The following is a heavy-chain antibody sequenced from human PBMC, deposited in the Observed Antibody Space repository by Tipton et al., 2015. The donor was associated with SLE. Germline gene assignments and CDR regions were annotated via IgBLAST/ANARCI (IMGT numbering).Heavy chain of an antibody. CDR1: GGSISSGHYY. V-gene: IGHV4-30-4*01. J-gene: IGHJ4*02. Sequence: TLSLTCTVSGGSISSGHYYWTWIRQPPGKGLEWVGYIYYSGSTYNNPSLKSRLTISVDTSKNQFSLKLSSVTAADTAVYYCASSTWYYFDYWGQGTLVTVSS. D-gene: IGHD6-13*01. CDR3: ASSTWYYFDY. CDR2: IYYSGST.